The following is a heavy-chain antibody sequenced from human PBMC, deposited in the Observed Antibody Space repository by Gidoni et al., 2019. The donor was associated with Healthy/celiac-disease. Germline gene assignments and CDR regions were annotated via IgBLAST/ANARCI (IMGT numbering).Heavy chain of an antibody. D-gene: IGHD1-26*01. V-gene: IGHV4-39*07. CDR2: IYYSGST. CDR3: ARDVLWRGAQGEFDY. J-gene: IGHJ4*02. Sequence: QLQLQESGSGLVKPSETLSLTCTVSGGSLSSRSYYWGWIRQPPGTGLDCMGRIYYSGSTYYNPSLKSRVTISVDTSKNQFSLKLSSVTAADTAVYYCARDVLWRGAQGEFDYWGQGTLVTVSS. CDR1: GGSLSSRSYY.